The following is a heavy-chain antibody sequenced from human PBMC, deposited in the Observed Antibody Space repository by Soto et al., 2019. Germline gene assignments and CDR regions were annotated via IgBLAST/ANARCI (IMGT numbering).Heavy chain of an antibody. J-gene: IGHJ4*02. D-gene: IGHD6-19*01. V-gene: IGHV1-3*01. CDR1: GYTFTGYA. CDR2: INAGNGNT. CDR3: ARAVAVAADFDY. Sequence: SVNVSCKASGYTFTGYAMHWVRQAPGQRLEWMGWINAGNGNTKYSQKFQGRVTITRDTSASTAYMELSSLRSEDTAVYYCARAVAVAADFDYWGQGTLVTVSS.